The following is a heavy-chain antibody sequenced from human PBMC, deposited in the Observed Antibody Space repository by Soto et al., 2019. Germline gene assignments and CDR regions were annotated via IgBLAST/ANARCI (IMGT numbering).Heavy chain of an antibody. CDR3: ARDGYDAQPLDV. D-gene: IGHD5-18*01. Sequence: PGGSLRLSCAASRFTFSSYGMHWVRQAPGKGLEWVAVIWYDGSNKYYADSVKGRFTISRDNSKNTLYLQMNSLRAEDTAVYYCARDGYDAQPLDVWGQGTTVTVSS. J-gene: IGHJ6*02. CDR2: IWYDGSNK. CDR1: RFTFSSYG. V-gene: IGHV3-33*01.